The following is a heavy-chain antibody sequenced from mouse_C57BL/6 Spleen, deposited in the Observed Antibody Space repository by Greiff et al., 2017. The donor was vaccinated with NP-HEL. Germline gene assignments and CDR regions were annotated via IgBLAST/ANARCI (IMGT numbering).Heavy chain of an antibody. CDR1: GYTFTSYW. Sequence: QVQLQQSGAELVMPGASVKLSCKASGYTFTSYWMHWVKQRPGQGLEWIGEIDPSDSYTNYNQKFKGKSTLTVDKSSSTAYMQLSSLTSEDSAVYYCASYDGYFGGYFDVWGTGTTVTVSS. CDR2: IDPSDSYT. V-gene: IGHV1-69*01. J-gene: IGHJ1*03. CDR3: ASYDGYFGGYFDV. D-gene: IGHD2-3*01.